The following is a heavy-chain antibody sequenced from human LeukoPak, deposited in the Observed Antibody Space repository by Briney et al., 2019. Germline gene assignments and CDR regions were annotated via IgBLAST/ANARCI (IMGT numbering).Heavy chain of an antibody. CDR2: IGFAGDT. CDR3: ARGRHYGSGSPYWFDP. Sequence: PGGSLRLSCAASGFTFSSYDMHWVRHGTGKGLEWVSAIGFAGDTFYSDSVKGRFTISRENAKNSLYLQMNSLGAGDTAVYYCARGRHYGSGSPYWFDPWGQGTLVTVSS. J-gene: IGHJ5*02. V-gene: IGHV3-13*01. D-gene: IGHD3-10*01. CDR1: GFTFSSYD.